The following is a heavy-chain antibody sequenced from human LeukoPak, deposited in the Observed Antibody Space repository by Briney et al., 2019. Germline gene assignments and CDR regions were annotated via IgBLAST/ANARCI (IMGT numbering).Heavy chain of an antibody. D-gene: IGHD3-22*01. CDR1: GFTFSSYA. J-gene: IGHJ4*02. Sequence: PGGSLRLSCAGSGFTFSSYAVTWVRQAPGKGLKWVSGISASNGNTYHADSVKGRFTISRDNSKGTLYLQMNSLRVEDTAVYYCAKGSSDSWYSALEYWGQGTLVTVSS. CDR2: ISASNGNT. CDR3: AKGSSDSWYSALEY. V-gene: IGHV3-23*01.